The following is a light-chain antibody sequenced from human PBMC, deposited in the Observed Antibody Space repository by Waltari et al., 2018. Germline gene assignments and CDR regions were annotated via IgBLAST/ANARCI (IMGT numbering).Light chain of an antibody. J-gene: IGKJ2*01. Sequence: DIQMTQSPSTLSASIGDRVTTTCRASQSISNLLAWYQQIPGKAPKRLIYMASSLETGVPSRFRGSGSGTEFTLTISSLQPGDFATYYCQQYNTYPFTFGLGTKLESK. CDR1: QSISNL. V-gene: IGKV1-5*03. CDR3: QQYNTYPFT. CDR2: MAS.